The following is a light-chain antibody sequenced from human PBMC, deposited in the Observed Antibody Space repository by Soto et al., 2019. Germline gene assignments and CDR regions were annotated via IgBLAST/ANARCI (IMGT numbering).Light chain of an antibody. Sequence: QSVLTQPPSVSGAPGQRVTISCTGSSPNIGAGYDVHWYQQLPGTAPKLLIYGNSNRPSGVPDRFSGSKSGTSASLAITGLQAEDEADYYCQSFDSSRFYVFGTGTKVTVL. CDR1: SPNIGAGYD. CDR2: GNS. J-gene: IGLJ1*01. CDR3: QSFDSSRFYV. V-gene: IGLV1-40*01.